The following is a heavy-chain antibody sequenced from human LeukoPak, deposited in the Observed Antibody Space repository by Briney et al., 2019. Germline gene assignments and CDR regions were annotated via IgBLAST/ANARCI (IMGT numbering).Heavy chain of an antibody. Sequence: GASVKVSCKASGGTFSSYAISWVRQAPGQGLEWMGGIIPIFGTANYAQKFQGRVTITTDESTSTAYMELSSLRSEDTGVYYCASAPGGAAFDYWGQGTLVTVSS. D-gene: IGHD4/OR15-4a*01. CDR1: GGTFSSYA. CDR3: ASAPGGAAFDY. J-gene: IGHJ4*02. CDR2: IIPIFGTA. V-gene: IGHV1-69*05.